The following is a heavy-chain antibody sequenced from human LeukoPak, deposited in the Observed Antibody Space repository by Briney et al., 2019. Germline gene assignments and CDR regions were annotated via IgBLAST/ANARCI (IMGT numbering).Heavy chain of an antibody. Sequence: GESLKISCKGSGYRFTDYWIGWVRQMPGKGLEWMGIIYPGDSDTRSSPSFQGQVTISADKSINTAHLQWSSLKASDTAMYYCARGAAGTIPDYYYFGMDVWGQGTTVTVSS. J-gene: IGHJ6*02. D-gene: IGHD6-13*01. CDR1: GYRFTDYW. CDR2: IYPGDSDT. V-gene: IGHV5-51*01. CDR3: ARGAAGTIPDYYYFGMDV.